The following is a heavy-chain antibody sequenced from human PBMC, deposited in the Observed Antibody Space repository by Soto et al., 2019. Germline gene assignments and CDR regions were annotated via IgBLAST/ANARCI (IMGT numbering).Heavy chain of an antibody. Sequence: QVQLVQSGAEVKKPGASVKVSCTASGYTFTSYGISWVRQAPGQGLEWMGWISAYNGNSNYAQKLQGRVTMTTETSTSTAYMELRSLRSDDTAVYYCARVSGYCSSTSCSAGVRFDPWGQGTLVTVSS. CDR3: ARVSGYCSSTSCSAGVRFDP. CDR2: ISAYNGNS. J-gene: IGHJ5*02. D-gene: IGHD2-2*01. CDR1: GYTFTSYG. V-gene: IGHV1-18*01.